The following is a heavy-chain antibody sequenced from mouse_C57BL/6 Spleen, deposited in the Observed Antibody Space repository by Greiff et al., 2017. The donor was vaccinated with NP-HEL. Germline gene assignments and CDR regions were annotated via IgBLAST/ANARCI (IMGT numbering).Heavy chain of an antibody. CDR3: ARRGGYDYDGGAMDY. D-gene: IGHD2-4*01. CDR1: GYTFTDYN. V-gene: IGHV1-22*01. Sequence: EVQLQQSGPELVKPGASVKMSCKASGYTFTDYNMHWVKQSHGKSLEWIGYINPNNGGTSYNQKFKGKATLTVNKSSSTAYMELRSLASEDSAVYYCARRGGYDYDGGAMDYWGQGTSVTVSS. J-gene: IGHJ4*01. CDR2: INPNNGGT.